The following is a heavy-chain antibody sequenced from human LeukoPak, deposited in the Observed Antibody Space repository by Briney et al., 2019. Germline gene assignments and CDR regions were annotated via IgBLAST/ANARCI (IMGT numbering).Heavy chain of an antibody. CDR3: ARTTEAHSWRTRYYDYYMDV. Sequence: SETLSLTCAVYGGSFTGYYWSWIRQPPGKGLEWIGEISHRGSTNYNPSLKSRVTISVDTSKNQFSLKLSSVTAADTAVYYCARTTEAHSWRTRYYDYYMDVWGKGTTVTVSS. CDR2: ISHRGST. D-gene: IGHD6-13*01. V-gene: IGHV4-34*01. J-gene: IGHJ6*03. CDR1: GGSFTGYY.